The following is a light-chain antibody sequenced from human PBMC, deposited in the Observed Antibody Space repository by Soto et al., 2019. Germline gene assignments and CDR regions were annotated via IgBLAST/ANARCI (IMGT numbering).Light chain of an antibody. CDR1: QGISSY. CDR3: QQLNSYPLT. Sequence: DIQLTQSPSFLSASVGDRVTITCRASQGISSYLAWYQQKPGKAPKLLIYAASTLQSGVPSRFSGSGSGTEFTLTLSSLQPEDFATYSCQQLNSYPLTFGGGTKVEIK. CDR2: AAS. J-gene: IGKJ4*01. V-gene: IGKV1-9*01.